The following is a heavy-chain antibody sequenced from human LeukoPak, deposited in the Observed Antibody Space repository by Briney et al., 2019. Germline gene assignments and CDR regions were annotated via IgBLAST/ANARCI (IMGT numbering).Heavy chain of an antibody. CDR2: ISYDGSNK. CDR1: GFTFSSYG. D-gene: IGHD4-23*01. CDR3: AKRSDYGGNWNYLDY. V-gene: IGHV3-30*18. Sequence: GRSLRLSCAASGFTFSSYGMHWVRQAPGKGLEWVAVISYDGSNKYYADSVKGRFTISRDNSKNTLYLQMNSLRVEDTAVYYCAKRSDYGGNWNYLDYWGQGTLVTVSS. J-gene: IGHJ4*02.